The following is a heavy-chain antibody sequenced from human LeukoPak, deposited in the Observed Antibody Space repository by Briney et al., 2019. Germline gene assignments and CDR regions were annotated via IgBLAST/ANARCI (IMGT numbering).Heavy chain of an antibody. Sequence: PGGSLRLSCVTSGFTFINYAMTWVRQAPGKGLEWVSSISSSGVGTHYADSVKGRFTISRDNSKNTLYLQMNSLRAEDTAVYYCAKGDSGSYYPFDYWGQGTLVTVSS. CDR1: GFTFINYA. CDR3: AKGDSGSYYPFDY. J-gene: IGHJ4*02. V-gene: IGHV3-23*01. CDR2: ISSSGVGT. D-gene: IGHD3-10*01.